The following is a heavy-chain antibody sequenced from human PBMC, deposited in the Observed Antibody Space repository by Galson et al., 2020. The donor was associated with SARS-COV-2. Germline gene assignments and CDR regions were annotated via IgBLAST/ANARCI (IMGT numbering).Heavy chain of an antibody. V-gene: IGHV3-73*01. CDR3: TIGYCSSTTCYPRFDP. Sequence: SLRLSCAASGLTFSGSAMHWVRQATGKGLEWVGRIKSKAISYATAYAASVKGRFTMSRDDSKNTAYLQMNSLKTEDTAVYYCTIGYCSSTTCYPRFDPWGQGTLVTVSS. CDR1: GLTFSGSA. J-gene: IGHJ5*02. CDR2: IKSKAISYAT. D-gene: IGHD2-2*01.